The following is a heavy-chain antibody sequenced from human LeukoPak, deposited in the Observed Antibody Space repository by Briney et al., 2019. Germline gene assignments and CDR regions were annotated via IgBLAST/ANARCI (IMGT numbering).Heavy chain of an antibody. D-gene: IGHD2-21*01. Sequence: GASVKVSCKASGYTFTGYYMHWLRQAPGQGLEWMGWINPNSGGTNYAQKFQGRVTMTRDTSISTAYMELSRLRSDDTAVYYCARRDCGGDCPSQHWGQGTLVTVSS. CDR3: ARRDCGGDCPSQH. CDR2: INPNSGGT. CDR1: GYTFTGYY. V-gene: IGHV1-2*02. J-gene: IGHJ1*01.